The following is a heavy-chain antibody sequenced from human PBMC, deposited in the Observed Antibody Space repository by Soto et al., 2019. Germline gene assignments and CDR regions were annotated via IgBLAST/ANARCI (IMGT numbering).Heavy chain of an antibody. D-gene: IGHD3-10*01. Sequence: GGSLRLCCAASGFTFSSYAMSWVRQAPGKGLEWVSAISGSGGSTYYADSVKGRFTISRDNSKNTLYLQMNSLRAEDTAVYYCAKDHRPPVLLWFGESSGFDPWGQGTLVTVSS. J-gene: IGHJ5*02. CDR3: AKDHRPPVLLWFGESSGFDP. CDR1: GFTFSSYA. V-gene: IGHV3-23*01. CDR2: ISGSGGST.